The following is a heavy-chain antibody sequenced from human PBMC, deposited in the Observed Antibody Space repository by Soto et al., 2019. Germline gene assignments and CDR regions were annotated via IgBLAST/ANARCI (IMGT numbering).Heavy chain of an antibody. J-gene: IGHJ4*02. CDR3: AGGDGSNQDRHALEY. Sequence: SETLSRTWTVYGGSLSNNYWSWIRQPTGKGLEWIGYIYYIGNTNYNPSLKSRVTISADTSKNQLSLKMSSLPAARTAVYYCAGGDGSNQDRHALEYWGQGALVTVSS. CDR1: GGSLSNNY. V-gene: IGHV4-59*01. CDR2: IYYIGNT. D-gene: IGHD3-16*01.